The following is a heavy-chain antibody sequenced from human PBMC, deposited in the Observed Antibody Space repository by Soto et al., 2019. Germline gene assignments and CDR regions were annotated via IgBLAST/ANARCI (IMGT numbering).Heavy chain of an antibody. Sequence: GGSLRLSCAASRLTFSRYAMSWVRQAPGKGLEWVSGISGRGDSTYYADSVKGRCTISRDNSNNTPFLQMNNLRAEDTAVYYCAKAFYREEDGYNSFDYWGQGTLVTVSS. J-gene: IGHJ4*02. CDR1: RLTFSRYA. V-gene: IGHV3-23*01. D-gene: IGHD5-12*01. CDR3: AKAFYREEDGYNSFDY. CDR2: ISGRGDST.